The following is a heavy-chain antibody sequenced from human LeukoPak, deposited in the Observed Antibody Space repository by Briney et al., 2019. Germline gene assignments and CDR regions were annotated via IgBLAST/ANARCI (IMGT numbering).Heavy chain of an antibody. J-gene: IGHJ4*02. V-gene: IGHV4-4*07. CDR3: AREGAARNFDY. Sequence: SETLSLTCSVSGDFISGYYWTWIRQPAGKGLEWIGRIYTSGSTNFNPSLKSRVSISLDTSQNQFSLKVSTVTAADTAVYYCAREGAARNFDYWGQGILVTVSS. CDR1: GDFISGYY. D-gene: IGHD6-6*01. CDR2: IYTSGST.